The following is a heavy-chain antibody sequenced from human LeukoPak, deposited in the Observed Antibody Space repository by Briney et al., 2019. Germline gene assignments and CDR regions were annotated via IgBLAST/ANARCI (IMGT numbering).Heavy chain of an antibody. D-gene: IGHD5-18*01. J-gene: IGHJ4*02. Sequence: GGSLRLSCAASGFTFNSYAMGWVRQAPGKGLEWVSAISGSGGSTYYADSVKGRFTISRDNSKTTLYLQMNSLRAEDTAVYYCAKSRDTAMVILLFDYWGQGTLVTVSS. CDR1: GFTFNSYA. V-gene: IGHV3-23*01. CDR3: AKSRDTAMVILLFDY. CDR2: ISGSGGST.